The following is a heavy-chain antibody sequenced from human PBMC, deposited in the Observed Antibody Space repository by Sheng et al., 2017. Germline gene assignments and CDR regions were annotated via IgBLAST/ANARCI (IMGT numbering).Heavy chain of an antibody. CDR3: AREGCSSTSCYSVFDY. J-gene: IGHJ4*02. V-gene: IGHV4-38-2*02. CDR1: GYSISSGYY. D-gene: IGHD2-2*02. CDR2: IYHSGST. Sequence: QVQLQESGPGLVKPSETLSLTCAVSGYSISSGYYWGWIRQPPGKGLEWIGSIYHSGSTYYNPSLKSRVTISVDTSKNQFSLKLSSVTAADTAVYYCAREGCSSTSCYSVFDYWGQGTLVTVSS.